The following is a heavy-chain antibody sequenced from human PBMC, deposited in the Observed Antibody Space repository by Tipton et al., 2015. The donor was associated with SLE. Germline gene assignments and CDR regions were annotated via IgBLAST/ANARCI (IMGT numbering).Heavy chain of an antibody. CDR1: GFTFEAYG. CDR2: IKQDGGEK. Sequence: SLRLSCAVSGFTFEAYGMTWVRQVPGKGLEWVANIKQDGGEKQYADSVKGRFTISRDDAKNAQYLQMNSLRVEDTAVYYCARGPSYGGSTDYFDYWGQGTLVTASS. J-gene: IGHJ4*02. CDR3: ARGPSYGGSTDYFDY. V-gene: IGHV3-7*01. D-gene: IGHD4/OR15-4a*01.